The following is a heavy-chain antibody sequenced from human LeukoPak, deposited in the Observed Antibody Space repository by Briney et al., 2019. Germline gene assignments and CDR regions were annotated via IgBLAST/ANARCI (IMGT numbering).Heavy chain of an antibody. CDR1: GYTLTELS. CDR3: AKFYYDSSGYGLNAFDI. V-gene: IGHV1-24*01. J-gene: IGHJ3*02. Sequence: ASVKVSCKVSGYTLTELSMHWVRQAPGKGLEWMGGFDPEDGETIYAQKFQGRVTMTEDTPTDTAYMELSSLRSEDTAVYYCAKFYYDSSGYGLNAFDIWGQGTMVTVSS. D-gene: IGHD3-22*01. CDR2: FDPEDGET.